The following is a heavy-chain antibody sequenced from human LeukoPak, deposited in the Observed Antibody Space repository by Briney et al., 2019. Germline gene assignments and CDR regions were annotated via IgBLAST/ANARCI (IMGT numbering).Heavy chain of an antibody. D-gene: IGHD3-22*01. CDR1: GGSFSGYY. CDR3: ARAVTMIVVVLSEGDAFDI. V-gene: IGHV4-34*01. J-gene: IGHJ3*02. Sequence: SETLSLTCAVYGGSFSGYYWSWIRQPPGKGLEWIGEINHSGSTNYNPSLKSRVTISVDTSKNQFSLKLSSVTAADTAVYYCARAVTMIVVVLSEGDAFDIWGQGTMVTVSS. CDR2: INHSGST.